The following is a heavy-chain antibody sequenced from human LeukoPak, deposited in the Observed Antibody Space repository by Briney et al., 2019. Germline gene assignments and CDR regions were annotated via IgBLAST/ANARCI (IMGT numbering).Heavy chain of an antibody. CDR1: GGSFSGYY. Sequence: PSETLSLTCAVYGGSFSGYYWSWIRQPPGKGLEWIGEINHSGSTNYNPSLKSRVTISVDTSKNQFSLKLSSVTAADTAVYYCASEYGSSSFDYWGQGTLVTVSS. D-gene: IGHD6-6*01. V-gene: IGHV4-34*01. CDR3: ASEYGSSSFDY. CDR2: INHSGST. J-gene: IGHJ4*02.